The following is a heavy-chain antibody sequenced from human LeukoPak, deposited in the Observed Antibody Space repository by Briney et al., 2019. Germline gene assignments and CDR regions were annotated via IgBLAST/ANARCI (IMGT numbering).Heavy chain of an antibody. J-gene: IGHJ4*02. CDR2: INPNSGGT. CDR1: GYTFTSYY. V-gene: IGHV1-2*06. CDR3: ARVDCSGGSCYVFDY. D-gene: IGHD2-15*01. Sequence: GASVKVSCKASGYTFTSYYMHWVRQAPGQGLEWMGRINPNSGGTNYAQKFQGRVTMTRDTSISTAYMELSRLRSDDTAVYYCARVDCSGGSCYVFDYWGQGTLVTVSS.